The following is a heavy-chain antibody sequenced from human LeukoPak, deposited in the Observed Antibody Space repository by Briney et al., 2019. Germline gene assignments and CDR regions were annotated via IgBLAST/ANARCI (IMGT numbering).Heavy chain of an antibody. J-gene: IGHJ6*02. CDR1: GGSFSGYY. CDR3: ASYYDSSGYWDYYYGMDV. CDR2: INHSGST. D-gene: IGHD3-22*01. V-gene: IGHV4-34*01. Sequence: SETLSLTCAVYGGSFSGYYWSWIRQPPGKGLEWIGEINHSGSTNYNPSLKSRVTISVDTSKNQFSLKLSSVTAADTAVYYCASYYDSSGYWDYYYGMDVWGQGTTVTVSS.